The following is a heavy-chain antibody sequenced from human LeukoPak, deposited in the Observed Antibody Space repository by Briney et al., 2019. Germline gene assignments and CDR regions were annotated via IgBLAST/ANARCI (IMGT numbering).Heavy chain of an antibody. CDR3: ARYPLSYTGNWHYFFDY. V-gene: IGHV1-18*01. CDR1: GYSFSSYG. Sequence: ASVKVSCKASGYSFSSYGITWVRQAPGQGLEWLGWISASNGNTNYAQRLQGRVTMTSDTSTSTAYMDLRSLTPDDTAFYYCARYPLSYTGNWHYFFDYWGQGTLLTVSS. J-gene: IGHJ4*02. D-gene: IGHD1-7*01. CDR2: ISASNGNT.